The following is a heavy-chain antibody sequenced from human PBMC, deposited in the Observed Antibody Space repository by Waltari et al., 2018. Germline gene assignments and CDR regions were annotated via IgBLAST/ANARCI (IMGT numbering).Heavy chain of an antibody. J-gene: IGHJ6*02. D-gene: IGHD4-4*01. Sequence: EVQLVESGGGLVQPGGSLRLSCAVSGFSFSSYWMTWVRQAPGKGQEWVANIKQDGSEQNYVDSVKGRFTISRDNANNSLYLQMHSLRAEDTAVYSCARESSSFSNYISYGMDVWGQGTTVTVSS. V-gene: IGHV3-7*01. CDR3: ARESSSFSNYISYGMDV. CDR1: GFSFSSYW. CDR2: IKQDGSEQ.